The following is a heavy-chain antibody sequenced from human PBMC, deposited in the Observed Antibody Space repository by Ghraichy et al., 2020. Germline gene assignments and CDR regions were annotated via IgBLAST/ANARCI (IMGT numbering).Heavy chain of an antibody. D-gene: IGHD3-22*01. CDR1: GFTVSSNY. CDR2: IYSGGST. CDR3: ARGGFYDRSGYYLGH. V-gene: IGHV3-66*01. J-gene: IGHJ4*02. Sequence: GESLNISCAASGFTVSSNYMSWVRQARGKGLEWVSVIYSGGSTYYADSVKGRFTISRDNSKNTLHLQMNSLRGEDTAVYYCARGGFYDRSGYYLGHWGQGTLVTVSS.